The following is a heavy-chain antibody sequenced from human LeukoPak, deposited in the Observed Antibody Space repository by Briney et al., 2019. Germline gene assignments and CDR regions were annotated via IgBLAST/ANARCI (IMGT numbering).Heavy chain of an antibody. CDR3: ARGSVAGTHDAFDI. V-gene: IGHV3-13*01. J-gene: IGHJ3*02. CDR1: GFTFSSYD. Sequence: GGSLRLSCAASGFTFSSYDMHWVRQATGKGLEWASGIGTAGDTYYPVSVKGRFTISRENAKNSLYVQMNSLRAGDTAVYYCARGSVAGTHDAFDIWGQGTMVTVSS. D-gene: IGHD6-19*01. CDR2: IGTAGDT.